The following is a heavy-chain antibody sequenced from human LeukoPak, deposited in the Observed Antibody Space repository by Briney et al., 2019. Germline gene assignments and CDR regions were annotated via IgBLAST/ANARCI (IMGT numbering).Heavy chain of an antibody. Sequence: GGSLRLSCAASGFTFDDYGMNWVRQAPGKGLEWVSGINWNGGNTGYADSVKGRFTISRDNAKNSLYLQMNSLRAEDTAVYYRARDFLLAAGNVAAAGQIDYWGQGTLVTVSS. CDR2: INWNGGNT. D-gene: IGHD6-13*01. CDR3: ARDFLLAAGNVAAAGQIDY. V-gene: IGHV3-20*04. J-gene: IGHJ4*02. CDR1: GFTFDDYG.